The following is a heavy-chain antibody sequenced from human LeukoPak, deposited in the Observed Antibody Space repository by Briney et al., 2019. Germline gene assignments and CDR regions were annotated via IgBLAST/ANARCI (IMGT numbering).Heavy chain of an antibody. CDR2: ISGSGGST. CDR1: GFTFSSYV. J-gene: IGHJ6*04. Sequence: PGGTLRLSCAASGFTFSSYVMSWVRQAPGKGLEWVSAISGSGGSTYYAVSVKGRLTISRDKSKNTLSLQMNILRAEDTAVYYCAKDRHFEGSGSSTWEWDVWGKGTTVTISS. V-gene: IGHV3-23*01. CDR3: AKDRHFEGSGSSTWEWDV. D-gene: IGHD3-10*01.